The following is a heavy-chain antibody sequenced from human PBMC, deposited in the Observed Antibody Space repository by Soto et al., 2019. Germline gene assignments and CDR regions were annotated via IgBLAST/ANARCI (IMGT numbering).Heavy chain of an antibody. CDR1: GFTFSSYA. CDR3: AGDHGYSSSSGAFDI. CDR2: ISYDGSNK. Sequence: GGSLRLSCAASGFTFSSYAMHWVRQAPGKGLEWVAVISYDGSNKYYADSVKGRFTISRDNSKNTLYLQMNSLRAEDTAVYYCAGDHGYSSSSGAFDIWGQGTMVTVSS. D-gene: IGHD6-6*01. V-gene: IGHV3-30-3*01. J-gene: IGHJ3*02.